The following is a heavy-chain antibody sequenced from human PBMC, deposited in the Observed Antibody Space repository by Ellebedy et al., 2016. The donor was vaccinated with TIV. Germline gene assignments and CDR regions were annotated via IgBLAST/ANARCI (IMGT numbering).Heavy chain of an antibody. CDR1: GFTFNNYA. CDR2: ISNSGDIT. V-gene: IGHV3-23*01. CDR3: AKDGGGSGWQDFDY. D-gene: IGHD6-19*01. Sequence: PGGSLRLSCAASGFTFNNYAMNWVRQAPGKGLEWVSSISNSGDITHYADSVKGRFTIARDNSKNTLYLQMNSLRADDTAVYYWAKDGGGSGWQDFDYWGQGTLVTVSS. J-gene: IGHJ4*02.